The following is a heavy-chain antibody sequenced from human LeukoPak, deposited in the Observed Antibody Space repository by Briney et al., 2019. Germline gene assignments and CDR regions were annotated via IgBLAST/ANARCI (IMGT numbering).Heavy chain of an antibody. V-gene: IGHV1-2*02. CDR2: INPNSGGT. CDR3: ARYRNYYDSSGSYYVEYFQH. J-gene: IGHJ1*01. D-gene: IGHD3-22*01. Sequence: ASVKVSFKSSGYTFTVYYMHWVRQAPGQGLEWMGWINPNSGGTNYAQKFQGRVTMTRDTSISTAYMELSRLRSDDTAVYYCARYRNYYDSSGSYYVEYFQHWGQGTLVTVSS. CDR1: GYTFTVYY.